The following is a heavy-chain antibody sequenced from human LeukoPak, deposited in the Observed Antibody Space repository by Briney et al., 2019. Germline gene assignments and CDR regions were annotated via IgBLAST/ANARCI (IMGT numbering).Heavy chain of an antibody. D-gene: IGHD5-12*01. CDR1: GFTFSDYY. CDR3: ARDGYSGYETGYFDY. CDR2: ISSSSSYT. J-gene: IGHJ4*02. V-gene: IGHV3-11*06. Sequence: GGSLRLSCAASGFTFSDYYMSWIRQAPGKGLEWVSYISSSSSYTNYADSVKGRFTISRDNAKNSLYLQMNSLRAEDTAAYYCARDGYSGYETGYFDYWGQGTLVTVSS.